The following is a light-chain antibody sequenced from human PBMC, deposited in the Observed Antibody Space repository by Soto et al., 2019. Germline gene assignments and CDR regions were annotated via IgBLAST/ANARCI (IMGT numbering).Light chain of an antibody. CDR3: GAWDSSLRAVYV. V-gene: IGLV1-51*02. CDR1: SSNIGKNY. CDR2: ENN. J-gene: IGLJ1*01. Sequence: QSVLTQPPSVSAAPGQKVTISCSGSSSNIGKNYVSWYQQPPGTAPKLLIYENNKRPSGIPDRFSGSKSGTSATLGITRPQTGVEAEYYCGAWDSSLRAVYVFGTGTKVTVL.